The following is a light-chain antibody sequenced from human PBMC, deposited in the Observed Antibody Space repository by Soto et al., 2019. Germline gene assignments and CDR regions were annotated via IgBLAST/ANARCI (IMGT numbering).Light chain of an antibody. CDR1: QSVSNNY. CDR3: QQYGSSGT. V-gene: IGKV3-20*01. Sequence: EIVLTQSPATLSLSPWERATLSCSASQSVSNNYLAWYQQKPGQAPRLLIYGASNRATGIPDRFSGSGSRTDFTLTISRLEPEEFAVYYCQQYGSSGTFGQGTKVDIK. J-gene: IGKJ1*01. CDR2: GAS.